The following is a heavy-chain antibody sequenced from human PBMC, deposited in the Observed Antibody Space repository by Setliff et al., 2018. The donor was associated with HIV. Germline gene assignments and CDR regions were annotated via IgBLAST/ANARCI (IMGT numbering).Heavy chain of an antibody. D-gene: IGHD3-22*01. V-gene: IGHV1-69*13. CDR1: GVTFNYSF. CDR2: VVPTIHEA. J-gene: IGHJ1*01. CDR3: ARGADASGYFYREYFQH. Sequence: SVKVSCKASGVTFNYSFITWVRRAPGQGLEWMGGVVPTIHEATYAQKFQGRVTITADESATTVYMEMSGLTSEDAAIYYCARGADASGYFYREYFQHWGQGTLVTVSS.